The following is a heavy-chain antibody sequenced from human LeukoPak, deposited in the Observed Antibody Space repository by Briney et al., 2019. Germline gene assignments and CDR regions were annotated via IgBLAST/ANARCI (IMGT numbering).Heavy chain of an antibody. J-gene: IGHJ4*02. CDR1: GFTFSSYA. D-gene: IGHD2-21*02. Sequence: GGSLRLSCAASGFTFSSYAMSWVRQAPGKGLEWVSATSGSGGSTYYADSVKGRFTISRDNSKNTLYLQMNSLRAEDTAVYYCAKDFPAYCGGDCGDHWGQGTLVTVSS. V-gene: IGHV3-23*01. CDR2: TSGSGGST. CDR3: AKDFPAYCGGDCGDH.